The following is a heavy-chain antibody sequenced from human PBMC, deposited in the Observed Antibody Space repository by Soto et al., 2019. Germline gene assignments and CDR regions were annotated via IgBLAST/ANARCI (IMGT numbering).Heavy chain of an antibody. V-gene: IGHV4-30-2*01. Sequence: QLQLQESGSGLVKPSQTLSLTCAVSGGSISSGGYSWSWIRQPPGKGLEWIGYIYHSGSTYYNPSLKSRVTISVDRSKNQFSLKLSSVTAADTAVYYCARTRVGATRVFGYWGQGTLVTVSS. CDR3: ARTRVGATRVFGY. J-gene: IGHJ4*02. CDR1: GGSISSGGYS. D-gene: IGHD1-26*01. CDR2: IYHSGST.